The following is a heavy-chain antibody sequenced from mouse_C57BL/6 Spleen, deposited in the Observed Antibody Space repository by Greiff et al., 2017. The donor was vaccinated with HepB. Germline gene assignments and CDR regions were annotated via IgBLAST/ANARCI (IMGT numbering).Heavy chain of an antibody. J-gene: IGHJ4*01. Sequence: QVHVKQSGPELVKPGASVKLSCKASGYTFTSYDINWVKQRPGQGLEWIGWIYPRDGSTKYNEKFKGKATLTVDTSSSTAYMELHSLTSEDSAVYFCASSTMVTTGAMDYWGQGTSVTVSS. CDR2: IYPRDGST. CDR3: ASSTMVTTGAMDY. CDR1: GYTFTSYD. D-gene: IGHD2-2*01. V-gene: IGHV1-85*01.